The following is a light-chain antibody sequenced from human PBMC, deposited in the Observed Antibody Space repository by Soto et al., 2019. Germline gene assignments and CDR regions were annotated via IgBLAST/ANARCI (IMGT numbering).Light chain of an antibody. J-gene: IGLJ1*01. Sequence: QSVLTQPASVSGSPGQSITISCTGTSSDVGSYNLVSWYQQHPGKAPKLMIYEGSKRPSGVSNRFSGSKSGNTASLTISGLQAEDEADYYCCSYAGSSTPYVFGPGTKVT. CDR2: EGS. V-gene: IGLV2-23*01. CDR1: SSDVGSYNL. CDR3: CSYAGSSTPYV.